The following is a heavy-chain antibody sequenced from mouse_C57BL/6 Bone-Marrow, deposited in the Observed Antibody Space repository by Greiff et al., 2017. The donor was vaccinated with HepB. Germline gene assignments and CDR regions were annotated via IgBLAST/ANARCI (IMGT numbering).Heavy chain of an antibody. J-gene: IGHJ4*01. CDR2: IWTGGGT. V-gene: IGHV2-9-1*01. CDR1: GFSLTSYA. D-gene: IGHD1-1*01. CDR3: ARRIPSITTVDYYAMDY. Sequence: VQVVESGPGLVAPSQSLSITCTVSGFSLTSYAISWVRQPPGKGLEWLGVIWTGGGTNYNSALKSRLSISKDNSKSQVFLKMNSLQTDDTARYYCARRIPSITTVDYYAMDYWGQGTSVTVSS.